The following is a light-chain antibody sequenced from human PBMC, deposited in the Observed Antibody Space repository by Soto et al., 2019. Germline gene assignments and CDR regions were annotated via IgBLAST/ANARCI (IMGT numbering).Light chain of an antibody. CDR2: DIN. CDR3: VSYTTSAPYV. V-gene: IGLV2-14*01. Sequence: QSALTQPASVSGSPGQSITISCTGTSSDVGNYIFVSWYRQHPGKAPKLMIYDINNRPSGVSNRFSGSKSGNTASLTISGLQAEDEADYYCVSYTTSAPYVFGTGTKSPS. CDR1: SSDVGNYIF. J-gene: IGLJ1*01.